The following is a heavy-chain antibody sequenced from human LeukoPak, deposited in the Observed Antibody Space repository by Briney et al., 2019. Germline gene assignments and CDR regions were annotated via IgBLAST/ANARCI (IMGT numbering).Heavy chain of an antibody. Sequence: ASVKVSCKASGYTFTSYGINWVRQAPGQGPEWMGWISAHNGNRNYAQKLQGRVTMTTDTSTSTAYMELRSLRSDDTAVYYCARDNAPSLSGWYGDWFDPWGQGTLVTVSS. CDR1: GYTFTSYG. J-gene: IGHJ5*02. CDR2: ISAHNGNR. D-gene: IGHD6-19*01. CDR3: ARDNAPSLSGWYGDWFDP. V-gene: IGHV1-18*01.